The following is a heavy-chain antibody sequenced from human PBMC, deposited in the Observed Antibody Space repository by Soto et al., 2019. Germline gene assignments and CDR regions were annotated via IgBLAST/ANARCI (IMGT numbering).Heavy chain of an antibody. CDR1: GYTFTSYD. Sequence: ASVKVSCKASGYTFTSYDINWVRQATGQGLEWMGWMNPNSGNTGYAQKFQGRVTMTRNTSISTAYMELSSLRSEDTAVYYGARTLVGAYFWFDPWGQGTLVPVAS. CDR3: ARTLVGAYFWFDP. D-gene: IGHD1-26*01. J-gene: IGHJ5*02. CDR2: MNPNSGNT. V-gene: IGHV1-8*01.